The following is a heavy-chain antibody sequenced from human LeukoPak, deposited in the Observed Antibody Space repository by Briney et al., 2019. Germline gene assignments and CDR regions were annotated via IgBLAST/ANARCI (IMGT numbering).Heavy chain of an antibody. J-gene: IGHJ1*01. CDR2: IPYDGSNK. CDR1: GFTFSSYT. V-gene: IGHV3-30*04. CDR3: ARDSGWYRGYFQH. Sequence: GGSLRLSCAASGFTFSSYTIHWVRQAPGKGLEWVAVIPYDGSNKYFADSVKGRFTISRNNSKNTLYLQVNSLRAEDTAVYYCARDSGWYRGYFQHWGQGTLVTVSS. D-gene: IGHD6-19*01.